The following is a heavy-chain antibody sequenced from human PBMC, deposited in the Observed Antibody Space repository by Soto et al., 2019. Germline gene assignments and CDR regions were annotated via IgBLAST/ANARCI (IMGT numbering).Heavy chain of an antibody. CDR2: ISYDGSNK. J-gene: IGHJ6*02. CDR3: ARDWVEQQLVLYYGMDV. D-gene: IGHD6-13*01. V-gene: IGHV3-30-3*01. Sequence: QVQLVESGGGVVQPGRSLRLSCAASGFTFSSYAMHWVRQAPGKGLERVAVISYDGSNKYYADSVKGRFTISRDNSKNTRYLQMNSLRAEDTAVYYCARDWVEQQLVLYYGMDVWGQGTTVTVSS. CDR1: GFTFSSYA.